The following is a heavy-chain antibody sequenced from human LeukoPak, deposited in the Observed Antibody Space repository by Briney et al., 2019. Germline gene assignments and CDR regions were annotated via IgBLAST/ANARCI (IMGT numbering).Heavy chain of an antibody. D-gene: IGHD6-13*01. CDR2: INPSGVST. V-gene: IGHV1-46*01. CDR1: GYTFTRYY. J-gene: IGHJ4*02. CDR3: ARDSRPIFEWQQLGGDY. Sequence: ASVKVSCKASGYTFTRYYMHWVRQAPGQGLEWMGIINPSGVSTSYAQKFQGRVTMTRDMSTSTVYMELSRLRSDDTAVYYCARDSRPIFEWQQLGGDYWGQGTLVTVSS.